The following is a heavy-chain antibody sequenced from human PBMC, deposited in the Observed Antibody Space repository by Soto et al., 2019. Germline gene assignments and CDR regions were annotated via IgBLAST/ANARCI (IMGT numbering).Heavy chain of an antibody. CDR2: IYYSGNT. CDR3: ARDLAAAGTPLFDF. J-gene: IGHJ4*02. CDR1: GSSISSYF. D-gene: IGHD6-13*01. V-gene: IGHV4-59*01. Sequence: ETLSLTCPLSGSSISSYFWSWIRQPSGNVLEWIGYIYYSGNTNYNPSLKSRVTISVDTSEKQLSLKLSSVTAADTAVYYCARDLAAAGTPLFDFWGQGTLVTVSS.